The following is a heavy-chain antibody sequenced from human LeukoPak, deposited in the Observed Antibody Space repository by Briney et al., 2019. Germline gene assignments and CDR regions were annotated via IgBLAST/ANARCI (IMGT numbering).Heavy chain of an antibody. CDR1: GYTFTGYY. J-gene: IGHJ4*02. CDR2: INPNSGGT. Sequence: SVKVSCKASGYTFTGYYMHWVRQAPGQGLEWMGWINPNSGGTNYAQKLQGRVTMTTDTSTSTAYMELRSLRSDDTAVYYCARDEMGCGGDCRYSDYWGQGTLVTVSS. CDR3: ARDEMGCGGDCRYSDY. V-gene: IGHV1-2*02. D-gene: IGHD2-21*02.